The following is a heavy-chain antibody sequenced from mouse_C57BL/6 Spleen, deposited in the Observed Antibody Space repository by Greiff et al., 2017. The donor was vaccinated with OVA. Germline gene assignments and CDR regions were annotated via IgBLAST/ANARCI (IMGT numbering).Heavy chain of an antibody. CDR1: GYTFTSYW. J-gene: IGHJ3*01. CDR2: IYPGSGST. CDR3: ASRGYYGSSPWFAY. Sequence: QVQLKQSGAELVKPGASVKMSCKASGYTFTSYWITWVKQRPGQGLEWIGDIYPGSGSTNYNEKFKSKATLTVDTSSSTAYMQLSSLTSEDSAVYYCASRGYYGSSPWFAYWGQGTLVTVSA. D-gene: IGHD1-1*01. V-gene: IGHV1-55*01.